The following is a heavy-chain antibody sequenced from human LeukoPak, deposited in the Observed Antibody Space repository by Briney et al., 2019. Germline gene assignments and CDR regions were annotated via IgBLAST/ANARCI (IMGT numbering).Heavy chain of an antibody. J-gene: IGHJ3*02. CDR3: ARVWFSLDSSGYSRWRAFDI. V-gene: IGHV1-46*01. CDR2: ISPSGGST. Sequence: RASVKVSCKAFGYTFTGYWMHWVRQAPGQGPEWMGVISPSGGSTIYAQKFKGRVTLTRDMSTSTDYLELSSLRAEDTAVYYCARVWFSLDSSGYSRWRAFDIWGQGTMVTVSS. D-gene: IGHD3-22*01. CDR1: GYTFTGYW.